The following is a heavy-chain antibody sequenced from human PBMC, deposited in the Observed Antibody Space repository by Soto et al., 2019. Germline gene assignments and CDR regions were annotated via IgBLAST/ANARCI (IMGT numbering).Heavy chain of an antibody. D-gene: IGHD3-3*01. J-gene: IGHJ5*02. Sequence: PSETLSLTCTVSGGSISSSSYYWGWIRQPPGKGLEWIGSIYYSGSTYYNPSLKSRVTISVDTSKNQFSLKLSSVTAADTAVYYCARHSSSITIFRVAHNWFDPGAREPWSPSPQ. CDR3: ARHSSSITIFRVAHNWFDP. CDR2: IYYSGST. CDR1: GGSISSSSYY. V-gene: IGHV4-39*01.